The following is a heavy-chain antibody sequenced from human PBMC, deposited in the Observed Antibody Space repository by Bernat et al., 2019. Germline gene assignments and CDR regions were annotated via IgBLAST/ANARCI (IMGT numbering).Heavy chain of an antibody. CDR3: AREPVGATNWYFDR. D-gene: IGHD1-26*01. Sequence: EVQLVESGGGLVQPGGSLRLSCAASGFTFSSYEMNWVRQAPGKGLEWVSYISSSGSTIYYADSVKGRFTISRDNAKNSLYLQMNSLRAEDTAVYYCAREPVGATNWYFDRWGRGTLVTVSS. V-gene: IGHV3-48*03. CDR1: GFTFSSYE. CDR2: ISSSGSTI. J-gene: IGHJ2*01.